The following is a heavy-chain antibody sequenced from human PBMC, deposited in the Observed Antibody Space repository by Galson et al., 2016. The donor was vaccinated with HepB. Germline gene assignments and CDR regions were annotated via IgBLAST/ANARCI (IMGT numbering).Heavy chain of an antibody. CDR2: VYYSGST. CDR1: GGSINIISFY. D-gene: IGHD6-19*01. J-gene: IGHJ4*02. CDR3: ARRHYSGWYNYFDF. Sequence: ETLSLTCTVSGGSINIISFYWDWIRQPPGKGLEWIGSVYYSGSTNYNPSPKSRVTISEDTAKNQFSLKLNSVTAADTAVYFCARRHYSGWYNYFDFWGQGTLVTVSS. V-gene: IGHV4-39*01.